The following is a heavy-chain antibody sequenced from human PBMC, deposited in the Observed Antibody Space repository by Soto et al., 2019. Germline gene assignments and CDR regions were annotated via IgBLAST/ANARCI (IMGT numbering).Heavy chain of an antibody. CDR1: GFSFSNHG. CDR2: IWSDASNK. Sequence: QVRLVESGGGVVQPGGSLRLSCAASGFSFSNHGMHWVHQAPGKGLEWVAAIWSDASNKYYADSGKGRFTISRDNSKNTLYLQMNTLRAEDTAVYYCATDGFNKPGYYYGMGVWGQGTTVTVSS. D-gene: IGHD6-25*01. CDR3: ATDGFNKPGYYYGMGV. J-gene: IGHJ6*02. V-gene: IGHV3-33*03.